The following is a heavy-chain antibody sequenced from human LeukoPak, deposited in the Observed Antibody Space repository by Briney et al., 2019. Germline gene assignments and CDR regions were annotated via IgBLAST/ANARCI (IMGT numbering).Heavy chain of an antibody. CDR3: AKSFSETERATITAY. Sequence: SETLSLTCTVYGGSISDYYWSWIRQPPGKGLEHIGYIYYSGSTNYNPSLKSRVTISVDTSKNQFSLKLSSVTAADTAIYYCAKSFSETERATITAYWGQGTLVTVSS. CDR2: IYYSGST. J-gene: IGHJ4*02. V-gene: IGHV4-59*01. D-gene: IGHD5-24*01. CDR1: GGSISDYY.